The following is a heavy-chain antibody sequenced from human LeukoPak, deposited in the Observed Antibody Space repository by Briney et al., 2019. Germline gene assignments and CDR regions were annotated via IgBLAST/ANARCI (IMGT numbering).Heavy chain of an antibody. Sequence: GGSLRLSCAASGFTFSSYWMSWVRQAPGKGLEWVANIKQDGSEKYYVDSVKGRFTISRDNAKNSLYLQMNSLRAEDTAVYSCARDPYYYDSSGYSPWGQGTLVTVSS. J-gene: IGHJ4*02. CDR2: IKQDGSEK. V-gene: IGHV3-7*03. CDR3: ARDPYYYDSSGYSP. D-gene: IGHD3-22*01. CDR1: GFTFSSYW.